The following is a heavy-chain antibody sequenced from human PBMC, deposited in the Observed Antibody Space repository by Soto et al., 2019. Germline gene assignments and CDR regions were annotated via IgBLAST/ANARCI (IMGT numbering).Heavy chain of an antibody. CDR3: AKDGGRFFNEFES. CDR2: IKAGAE. D-gene: IGHD3-3*01. J-gene: IGHJ3*02. CDR1: LFTFSYYA. V-gene: IGHV3-23*01. Sequence: RSLRLSCTASLFTFSYYAMDCLRQPPEQRLQWFSSIKAGAEHHADSVTGRFSISRDNSKNTLYVQMNNLRAEDTAVYYCAKDGGRFFNEFESWGQGTMVTVS.